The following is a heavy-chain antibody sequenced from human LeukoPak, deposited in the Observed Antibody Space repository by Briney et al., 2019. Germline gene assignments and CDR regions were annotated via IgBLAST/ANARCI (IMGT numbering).Heavy chain of an antibody. V-gene: IGHV1-18*01. Sequence: ASVQVSCKASGYTFTTYGVSWGRQAPGQGLEWMGRISANKGNTNYPQNVHGRVSGTADTATSPAYMELRSLRSDDPAVYYCARDAYSYFGSGSPIRAPDIWGQGTLVTVAS. CDR2: ISANKGNT. J-gene: IGHJ3*02. CDR1: GYTFTTYG. CDR3: ARDAYSYFGSGSPIRAPDI. D-gene: IGHD3-10*01.